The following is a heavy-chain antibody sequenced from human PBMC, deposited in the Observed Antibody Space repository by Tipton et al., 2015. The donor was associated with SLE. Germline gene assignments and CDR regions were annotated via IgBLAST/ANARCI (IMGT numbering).Heavy chain of an antibody. D-gene: IGHD6-13*01. J-gene: IGHJ6*03. CDR2: IYYSGST. CDR3: ARDLAAAGRSMDV. CDR1: GGSISSSSYY. V-gene: IGHV4-39*07. Sequence: TLSLTCTVSGGSISSSSYYWGWIRQPPGKGLEWIGSIYYSGSTYYNPSLKGRVTISVDTSKNQFSLKLSSVTAADTAVYYCARDLAAAGRSMDVWGKGTTVTVSS.